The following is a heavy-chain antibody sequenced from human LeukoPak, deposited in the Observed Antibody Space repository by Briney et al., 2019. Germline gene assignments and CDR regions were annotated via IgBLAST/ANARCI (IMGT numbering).Heavy chain of an antibody. V-gene: IGHV1-2*02. CDR1: GYTFTSYG. Sequence: ASVKVSCKASGYTFTSYGISWVRQAPGQGLEWMGWINPNSGGTNYAQKFQGRVTMTRDTSISTAYMELSRLRSDDTAVYYCARAMRYNWNPFDYWGQGTLVTVSS. CDR3: ARAMRYNWNPFDY. D-gene: IGHD1-20*01. CDR2: INPNSGGT. J-gene: IGHJ4*02.